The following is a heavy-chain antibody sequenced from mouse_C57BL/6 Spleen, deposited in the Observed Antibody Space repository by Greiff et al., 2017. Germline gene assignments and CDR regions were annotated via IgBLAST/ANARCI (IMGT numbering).Heavy chain of an antibody. CDR3: ARSNYYGSIYSYAMDY. CDR2: IDPSDSET. CDR1: GYTFTSYW. J-gene: IGHJ4*01. Sequence: QVQLQQSGAELVRPGSSVKLSCKASGYTFTSYWMHWVKQRPIQGLEWIGNIDPSDSETHYNQKFKDKATLTVDKSSSTAYMQLSSLTSEDSAVYYCARSNYYGSIYSYAMDYWGQGTSVTVSS. V-gene: IGHV1-52*01. D-gene: IGHD1-1*01.